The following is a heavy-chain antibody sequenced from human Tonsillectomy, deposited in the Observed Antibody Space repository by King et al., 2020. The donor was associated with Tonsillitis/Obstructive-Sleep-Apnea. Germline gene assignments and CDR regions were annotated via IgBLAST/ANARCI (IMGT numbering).Heavy chain of an antibody. CDR3: ARAPYCSGGKCFDEAFDI. Sequence: VQLQQWGAGLLKPSETLSLTCAVYGGSFSGYYWSWIRQPPGKGLEWIGDINHSGNTNYNPSLKSRVTIKVDTSKNQFSLKLTSVTAADTAVYYCARAPYCSGGKCFDEAFDIWGQGTMVTVSS. CDR2: INHSGNT. CDR1: GGSFSGYY. V-gene: IGHV4-34*01. D-gene: IGHD2-15*01. J-gene: IGHJ3*02.